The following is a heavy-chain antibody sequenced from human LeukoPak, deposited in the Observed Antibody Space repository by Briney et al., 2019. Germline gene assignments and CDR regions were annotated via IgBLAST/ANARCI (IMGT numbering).Heavy chain of an antibody. CDR3: AKSLESTNYYYHMDV. V-gene: IGHV3-23*01. Sequence: GGTLRLSCAASGFTFSSYGLSWVRQAPGKGLEWVSAISGSGGSTYYADSVKGRFTISRDNSKNTLYLQTNSLRAEDTAVYYCAKSLESTNYYYHMDVWGKGTTVTISS. D-gene: IGHD2-2*01. CDR2: ISGSGGST. J-gene: IGHJ6*03. CDR1: GFTFSSYG.